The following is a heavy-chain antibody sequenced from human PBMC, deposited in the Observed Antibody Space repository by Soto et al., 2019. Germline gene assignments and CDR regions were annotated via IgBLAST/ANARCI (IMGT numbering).Heavy chain of an antibody. CDR2: MHYNGYT. J-gene: IGHJ4*02. CDR3: ARGYDFWSGPQYYFDY. Sequence: PSETLSLTCTVSSDSISNYYCSWFRQPPGKGLEWIGYMHYNGYTSYNPSLRSRVTISVDTPKNQFSLKLTSVTAADTAVYCCARGYDFWSGPQYYFDYWGQGTLVTVSS. V-gene: IGHV4-59*01. D-gene: IGHD3-3*01. CDR1: SDSISNYY.